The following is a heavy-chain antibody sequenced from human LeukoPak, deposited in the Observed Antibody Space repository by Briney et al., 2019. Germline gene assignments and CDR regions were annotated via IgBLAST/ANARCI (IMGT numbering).Heavy chain of an antibody. CDR2: ISSSSSYI. J-gene: IGHJ6*03. V-gene: IGHV3-21*01. CDR3: ARDTYYYDSSGYLGYYYYMDV. CDR1: GFTFSSYS. D-gene: IGHD3-22*01. Sequence: PGGSLRLSCAASGFTFSSYSMNWVRQAPGKGLEWVSSISSSSSYIYYADSVKGRFTISRDNAKNSLYLQMNSLRAEDTAVYYCARDTYYYDSSGYLGYYYYMDVWGKGTTVTVSS.